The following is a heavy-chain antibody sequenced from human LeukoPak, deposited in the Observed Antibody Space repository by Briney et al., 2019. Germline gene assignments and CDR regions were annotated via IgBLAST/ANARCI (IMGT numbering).Heavy chain of an antibody. V-gene: IGHV4-59*11. D-gene: IGHD1-26*01. CDR2: VSYSGDT. CDR1: GGSISGHF. Sequence: SETLSLTCTVSGGSISGHFWSWIRQPPGKGLEWIGFVSYSGDTNYSPSFNGRVTISLDTSKSHFSLNLNSVTAADTAVYFCARGGASSRYFGYWGQGTLVTVSS. CDR3: ARGGASSRYFGY. J-gene: IGHJ4*02.